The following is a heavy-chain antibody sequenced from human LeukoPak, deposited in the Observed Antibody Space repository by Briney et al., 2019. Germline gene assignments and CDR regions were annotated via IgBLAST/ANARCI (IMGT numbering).Heavy chain of an antibody. CDR2: ISGSGGST. Sequence: GGSLRLSCAASGFTFSSYGMTWVRQAPGKGLEWVSVISGSGGSTNYADSVKGRFTISRDNSKNTLYLEINSLRAEDTALYYCAKDRGRAVAGSEFDYWGQGTLVTVSS. J-gene: IGHJ4*02. CDR3: AKDRGRAVAGSEFDY. CDR1: GFTFSSYG. D-gene: IGHD6-19*01. V-gene: IGHV3-23*01.